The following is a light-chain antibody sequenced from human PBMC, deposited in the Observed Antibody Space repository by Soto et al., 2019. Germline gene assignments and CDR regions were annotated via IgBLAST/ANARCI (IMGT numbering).Light chain of an antibody. CDR3: QQRSNWPSLT. Sequence: DVQMTQSPSTLSASVGDRVTITCRASQSISSWLAWYQQKPGKAPKRLIYAASSLQSGVPSRFSGSGSGTEFTLTISSLEPEDFAVYYCQQRSNWPSLTFGQGTRLEIK. V-gene: IGKV1-5*01. CDR1: QSISSW. CDR2: AAS. J-gene: IGKJ5*01.